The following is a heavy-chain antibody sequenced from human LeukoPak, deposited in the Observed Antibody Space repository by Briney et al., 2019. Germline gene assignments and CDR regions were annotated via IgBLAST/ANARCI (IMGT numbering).Heavy chain of an antibody. Sequence: ASVKVSCKASGYIFSNNDINWVRQATGQGLEWMGWMSPISGNTGFAQKFQGRVTITRDTSISTAYMEVSSLRSDDTAVYFCVRAAKCSGGGCDSREYVYYFDYWGQGTLVTVSS. CDR1: GYIFSNND. CDR2: MSPISGNT. J-gene: IGHJ4*02. CDR3: VRAAKCSGGGCDSREYVYYFDY. V-gene: IGHV1-8*03. D-gene: IGHD6-25*01.